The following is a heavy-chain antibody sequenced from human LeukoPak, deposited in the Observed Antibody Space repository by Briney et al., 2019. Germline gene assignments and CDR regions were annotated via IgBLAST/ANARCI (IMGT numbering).Heavy chain of an antibody. V-gene: IGHV6-1*01. J-gene: IGHJ4*02. CDR2: TYYRSKWYN. CDR3: ARSPDQSPRSAAAGNYFVY. D-gene: IGHD6-13*01. CDR1: GDSVSSNSAA. Sequence: SQTLSLTCAISGDSVSSNSAAWNWIRQSPSRGLEWLGRTYYRSKWYNDYAVSVKSRITINPDTSKNQFSLKLSSVTAADTAVYYCARSPDQSPRSAAAGNYFVYWGQGTLVTVSS.